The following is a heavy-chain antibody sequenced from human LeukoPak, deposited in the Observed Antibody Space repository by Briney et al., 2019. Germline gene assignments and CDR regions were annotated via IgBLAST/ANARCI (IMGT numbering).Heavy chain of an antibody. CDR1: GFIFSSYS. CDR3: ARGGYYYDSSGYRMDV. J-gene: IGHJ6*02. V-gene: IGHV3-21*01. D-gene: IGHD3-22*01. CDR2: ISSSSNYI. Sequence: GGSLRLSCAASGFIFSSYSMNWVRQAPGKGLEWVSSISSSSNYIYYADSVKGRFIISRDNAKNSLYLHMNSLRADDTAVYYCARGGYYYDSSGYRMDVWGQGTTVTVSS.